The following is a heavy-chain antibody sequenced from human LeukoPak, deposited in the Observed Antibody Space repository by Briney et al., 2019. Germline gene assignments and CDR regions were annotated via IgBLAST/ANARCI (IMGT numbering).Heavy chain of an antibody. D-gene: IGHD5-18*01. CDR3: ARAAVDTAKDFDY. CDR1: GYTFTSYA. V-gene: IGHV1-3*03. Sequence: ASVKVSCKASGYTFTSYAMHWVRQALGQRLEWMGWINAGNGNTKYSQEFQGRVTITRDTSASTAYMELSSLRSEDMAVYYCARAAVDTAKDFDYWGQGTLVTVSS. CDR2: INAGNGNT. J-gene: IGHJ4*02.